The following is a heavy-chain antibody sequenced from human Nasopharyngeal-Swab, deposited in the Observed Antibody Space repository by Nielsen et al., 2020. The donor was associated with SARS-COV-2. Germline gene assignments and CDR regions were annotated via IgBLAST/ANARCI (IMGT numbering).Heavy chain of an antibody. Sequence: GESLKISCAASGFTFSDYGMHWVRQAPGKGLEWVAVTSYDGSNEHHADSVKGRFTISRDNSKDTLYLQMNSLRDEDTAIYYCARDYSASWGYVDVWGQGTTVPSP. CDR1: GFTFSDYG. J-gene: IGHJ6*02. V-gene: IGHV3-30*03. CDR3: ARDYSASWGYVDV. CDR2: TSYDGSNE. D-gene: IGHD2-2*01.